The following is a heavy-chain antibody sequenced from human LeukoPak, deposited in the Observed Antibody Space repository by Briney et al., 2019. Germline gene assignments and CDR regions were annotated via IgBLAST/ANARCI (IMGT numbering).Heavy chain of an antibody. V-gene: IGHV1-2*06. CDR2: INPNNGDT. Sequence: ASVKVSCKASGYTLSSYLIHWVRQAPGQGLEWMGRINPNNGDTNYAQKFPGRVTLTRDTSIGTAYMELSSLRSDDTAMYYCVREITRATTYFDSWGQGTLVTVSS. CDR3: VREITRATTYFDS. CDR1: GYTLSSYL. D-gene: IGHD1-26*01. J-gene: IGHJ4*02.